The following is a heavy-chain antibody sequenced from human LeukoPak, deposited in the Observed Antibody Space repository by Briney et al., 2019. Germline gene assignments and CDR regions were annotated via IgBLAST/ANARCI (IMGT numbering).Heavy chain of an antibody. D-gene: IGHD3-3*01. Sequence: SETLSLTCAVYGGSFSGYYWSWIRQPPGKGLEWVGEINHSGSTNYNPSLMSRVTISVDTSKNQFSLKLSSVTAADTAVYYCARSRQSDDFWSGYYSPSFDYWGQGTLVTVSS. CDR3: ARSRQSDDFWSGYYSPSFDY. CDR1: GGSFSGYY. J-gene: IGHJ4*02. V-gene: IGHV4-34*01. CDR2: INHSGST.